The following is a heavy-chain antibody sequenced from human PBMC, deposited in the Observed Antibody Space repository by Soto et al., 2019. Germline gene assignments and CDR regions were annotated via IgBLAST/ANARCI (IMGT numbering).Heavy chain of an antibody. CDR3: ARETGLRSSGWSYYCDF. Sequence: EVQLVESGGGMVQPGGSLRVSCAASGFTLSSYSMHWVRQAPGKGLEWVSYISGSGGTIYYADSVKGRFTSSRDNAKNSLSVQMNSLRDEDTAVYFCARETGLRSSGWSYYCDFWGQGTRVTVSS. V-gene: IGHV3-48*02. CDR1: GFTLSSYS. CDR2: ISGSGGTI. J-gene: IGHJ4*02. D-gene: IGHD6-19*01.